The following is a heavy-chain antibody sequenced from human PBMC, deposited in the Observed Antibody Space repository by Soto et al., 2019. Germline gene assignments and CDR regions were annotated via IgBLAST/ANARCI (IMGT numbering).Heavy chain of an antibody. Sequence: PGGSLRLSCAASGFTFSSYAMSWVRQAPGKGLEWVSAISGSGGSTYYADSVKGRFTISRDNSKNTLYLQMNSLRAEDTAVYYCAKDGGVVVAATSRYYFDYWGQGNLVTVSS. D-gene: IGHD2-15*01. CDR2: ISGSGGST. J-gene: IGHJ4*02. CDR3: AKDGGVVVAATSRYYFDY. CDR1: GFTFSSYA. V-gene: IGHV3-23*01.